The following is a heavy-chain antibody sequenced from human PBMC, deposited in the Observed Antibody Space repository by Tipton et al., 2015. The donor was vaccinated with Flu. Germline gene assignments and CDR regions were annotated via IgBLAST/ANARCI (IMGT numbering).Heavy chain of an antibody. V-gene: IGHV4-31*03. CDR2: MYYSGST. CDR3: ARRYCTSGGACYYLDD. J-gene: IGHJ4*02. Sequence: TLSLTCTVSGGSISSGTYYWSWIRQHPGKGLEWIGFMYYSGSTSYNPSLKSRVSISVDTSKNQFSLKLTSVTAADTAVYYCARRYCTSGGACYYLDDWGQGTLVTVSS. D-gene: IGHD2-21*02. CDR1: GGSISSGTYY.